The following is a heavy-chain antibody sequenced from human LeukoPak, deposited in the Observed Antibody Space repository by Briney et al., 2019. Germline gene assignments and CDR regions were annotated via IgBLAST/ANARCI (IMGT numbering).Heavy chain of an antibody. CDR2: IWYDGSNK. CDR3: ARDDGTIFGVAQGGFDY. CDR1: GFTFSSYG. V-gene: IGHV3-33*01. J-gene: IGHJ4*02. D-gene: IGHD3-3*01. Sequence: GGSLRLSCAASGFTFSSYGMHWVRQAPGKGLEWVAVIWYDGSNKYYADSVKGRFTISRDNSKNTLYLQMNSQRAEDTAVYYCARDDGTIFGVAQGGFDYWGQGTLVTASS.